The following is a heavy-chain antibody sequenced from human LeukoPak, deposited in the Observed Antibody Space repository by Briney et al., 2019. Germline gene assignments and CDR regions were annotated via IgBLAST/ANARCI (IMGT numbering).Heavy chain of an antibody. CDR2: ISYDGSNK. CDR1: GFTFSSYA. J-gene: IGHJ4*02. CDR3: ARDPVAFPPPGQPDY. V-gene: IGHV3-30-3*01. D-gene: IGHD2/OR15-2a*01. Sequence: PGGSLRLSCAASGFTFSSYAMHWVRQAPGKGLEWVAVISYDGSNKYYADSVKGRFTISRDNSKNTLYLQMNSLRAEDTAVYYCARDPVAFPPPGQPDYWGQGTLVTVSS.